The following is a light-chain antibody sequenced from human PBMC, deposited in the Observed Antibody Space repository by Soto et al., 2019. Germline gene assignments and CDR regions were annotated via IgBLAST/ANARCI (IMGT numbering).Light chain of an antibody. CDR1: SSDVGGYSY. CDR3: NSYTSSTAYI. J-gene: IGLJ1*01. V-gene: IGLV2-14*03. CDR2: HVT. Sequence: QSVLTQPASVSGSPGQSITISCTGTSSDVGGYSYVSWYQQHPGDAPKLMIYHVTNRPSGVSDRFSGSKSGNTASLTISGLQAEDEADYYCNSYTSSTAYIFGTGTKVTVL.